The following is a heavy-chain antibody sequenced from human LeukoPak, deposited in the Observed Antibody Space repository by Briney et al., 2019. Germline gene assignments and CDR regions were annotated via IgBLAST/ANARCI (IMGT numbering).Heavy chain of an antibody. D-gene: IGHD3-10*01. CDR3: ARDLFRGAFDY. Sequence: PSETLSLTCTVSGGSVSSYYWSWMRQSPGKGLEWIGYVYYSGSTNYNPALKSRVTISLDTSENQFSLKLSSVTAADTAVYYCARDLFRGAFDYWGQGTLVTVSS. CDR2: VYYSGST. V-gene: IGHV4-59*02. J-gene: IGHJ4*02. CDR1: GGSVSSYY.